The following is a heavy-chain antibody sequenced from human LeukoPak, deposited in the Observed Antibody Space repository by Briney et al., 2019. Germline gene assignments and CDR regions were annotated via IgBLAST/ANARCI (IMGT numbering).Heavy chain of an antibody. Sequence: PGGSLRLSCAASGFTFSSYSMNWVRQAPGKGLEWVSSISSSSSYIYYADSVKGRFTISRDNAKNSLYPQMNSLRAEDTAVYYCAAGEYSSSPEDYWGQGTLVTVSS. CDR3: AAGEYSSSPEDY. D-gene: IGHD6-6*01. CDR1: GFTFSSYS. V-gene: IGHV3-21*01. CDR2: ISSSSSYI. J-gene: IGHJ4*02.